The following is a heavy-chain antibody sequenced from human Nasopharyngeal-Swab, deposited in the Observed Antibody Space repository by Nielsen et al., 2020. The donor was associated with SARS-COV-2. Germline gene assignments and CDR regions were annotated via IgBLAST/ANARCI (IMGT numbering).Heavy chain of an antibody. J-gene: IGHJ4*02. Sequence: ASVKVSCKASGYTFTSYYMHWVRQAPGQGLEWMGIINPSGGSTSYAQKFQGRVTMTRDTSTSTVYMELSSLRSEDTAVYYCARQGVVVPAAMEGAGYWGQGTLVTVSS. CDR3: ARQGVVVPAAMEGAGY. D-gene: IGHD2-2*01. CDR2: INPSGGST. CDR1: GYTFTSYY. V-gene: IGHV1-46*01.